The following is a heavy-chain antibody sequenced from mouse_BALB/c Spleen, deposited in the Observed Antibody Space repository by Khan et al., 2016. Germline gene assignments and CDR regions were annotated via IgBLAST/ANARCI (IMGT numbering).Heavy chain of an antibody. CDR3: ARDGSPFYFDY. J-gene: IGHJ2*02. D-gene: IGHD2-3*01. CDR2: INPSTGYI. CDR1: GYTFTSYW. V-gene: IGHV1-7*01. Sequence: QVQLQQSGAELAKPGASVKMSCKASGYTFTSYWMHWVKQRPGQGLEWIGYINPSTGYIEYNQKFKDKATLTADKSSSTAYMQLSSLTSADSAVYYCARDGSPFYFDYWGQGTSLTVSS.